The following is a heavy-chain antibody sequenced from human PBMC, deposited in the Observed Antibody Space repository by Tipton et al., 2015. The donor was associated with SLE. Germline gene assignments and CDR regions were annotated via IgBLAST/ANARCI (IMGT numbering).Heavy chain of an antibody. J-gene: IGHJ3*02. Sequence: TLSLTCTVSGDSIRRHFWSWIRQPPGKGLEWIGDIHYTVSTNYNPSLNSRVTISVDTSKHQVSLKLSSVTAADTAVYYCARGVHILTGYSSWDAFDIWGQGTMVSVSS. CDR2: IHYTVST. V-gene: IGHV4-59*11. D-gene: IGHD3-9*01. CDR1: GDSIRRHF. CDR3: ARGVHILTGYSSWDAFDI.